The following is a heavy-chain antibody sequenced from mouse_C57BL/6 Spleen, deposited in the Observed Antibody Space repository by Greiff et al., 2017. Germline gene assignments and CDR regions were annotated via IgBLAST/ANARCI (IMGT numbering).Heavy chain of an antibody. D-gene: IGHD1-1*01. CDR2: IDPNSGGT. CDR3: ARDTTVVALYWYFDV. CDR1: GYTFTSYW. V-gene: IGHV1-72*01. Sequence: QVHVKQPGAELVKPGASVKLSCKASGYTFTSYWMTWVKQRPGRGLEWIGRIDPNSGGTKYNEKFKSKATLTVDKPSSTAYMQLSSLTSEDSAVYYCARDTTVVALYWYFDVWGTGTTVTVSS. J-gene: IGHJ1*03.